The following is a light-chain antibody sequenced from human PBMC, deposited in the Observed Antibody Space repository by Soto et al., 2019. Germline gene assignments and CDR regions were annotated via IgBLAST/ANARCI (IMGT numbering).Light chain of an antibody. J-gene: IGLJ1*01. CDR2: DVS. CDR1: SSDVGGYNY. Sequence: QSVLTQPASVSGSPGQSITISCTGTSSDVGGYNYVSWYQHHPGKAPKLRIYDVSNRPSGVSNRFSGSKSGNTASLTISGLQPEDEADYYCSSYTTSNTRQIVLGTGTKLTVL. V-gene: IGLV2-14*03. CDR3: SSYTTSNTRQIV.